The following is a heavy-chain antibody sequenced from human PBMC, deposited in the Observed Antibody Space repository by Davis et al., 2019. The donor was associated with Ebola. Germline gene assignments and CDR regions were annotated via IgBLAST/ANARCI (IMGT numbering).Heavy chain of an antibody. V-gene: IGHV1-18*01. CDR1: GYTFTSYG. CDR2: ISAYNRNT. J-gene: IGHJ5*02. D-gene: IGHD3-22*01. CDR3: ARDLLNYYDSSGSWFDP. Sequence: AASVKVSCKASGYTFTSYGISWVRQAPGQGLEWMGWISAYNRNTNYAQKLQGRVTMTTDTSTSTAYMELRSLRSDDTAVYYCARDLLNYYDSSGSWFDPWGQGTLVTVSS.